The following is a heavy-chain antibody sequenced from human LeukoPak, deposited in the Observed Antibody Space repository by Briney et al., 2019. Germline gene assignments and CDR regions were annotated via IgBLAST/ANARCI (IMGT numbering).Heavy chain of an antibody. CDR3: ARHFTDPGTYTPYFGMDV. CDR2: VYYSGST. CDR1: GGSIRSYY. D-gene: IGHD3-16*01. J-gene: IGHJ6*02. Sequence: KPSETLSLTCTVFGGSIRSYYCSWIRQPPGKGLEWVGYVYYSGSTSYNPSLKSRVTISVDASKNQFSLKLSSVTAADTAVYYCARHFTDPGTYTPYFGMDVWGQGTTVTVSS. V-gene: IGHV4-59*08.